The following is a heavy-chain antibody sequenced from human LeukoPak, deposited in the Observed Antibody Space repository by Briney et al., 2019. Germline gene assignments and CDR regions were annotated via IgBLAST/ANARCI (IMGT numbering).Heavy chain of an antibody. J-gene: IGHJ6*02. Sequence: ASVKVSCKASGYTFTSYGISWVRQAPGQGLEWMGWISAYNGNTNYAQKLQGSVTMTTDTSTSTAYMELRSLRSDDTAVYYCARDGPDIVVVPAAMDYYYYGMDVWGQGTTVTVSS. CDR3: ARDGPDIVVVPAAMDYYYYGMDV. D-gene: IGHD2-2*01. CDR2: ISAYNGNT. V-gene: IGHV1-18*01. CDR1: GYTFTSYG.